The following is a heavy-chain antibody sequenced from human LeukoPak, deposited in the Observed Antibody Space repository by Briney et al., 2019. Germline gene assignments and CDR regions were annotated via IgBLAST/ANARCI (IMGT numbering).Heavy chain of an antibody. J-gene: IGHJ6*02. CDR1: GGSISSYY. CDR3: ARGRITMVRGADYYYYYYGMDV. D-gene: IGHD3-10*01. V-gene: IGHV4-4*07. CDR2: IYTSGST. Sequence: SETLSLTCTVSGGSISSYYWSWIRQPAGKGLEWIGRIYTSGSTNYNPSLKSRVTMSVDTSENQFSLKLSSVTAADTAVYYCARGRITMVRGADYYYYYYGMDVWGQGTTVTVSS.